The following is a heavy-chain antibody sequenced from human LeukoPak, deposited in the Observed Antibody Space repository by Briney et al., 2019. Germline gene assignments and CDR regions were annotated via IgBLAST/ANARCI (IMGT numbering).Heavy chain of an antibody. V-gene: IGHV4-59*08. J-gene: IGHJ4*02. D-gene: IGHD2-15*01. Sequence: SETLSLTCTVSGGSISDNYWSWIRQPPGKGREWIGYANYSAHTNYNTSLKFRVTMSLAKSKSQFSLRLSSVTAADTAVYFCARHPFATPFDYWGPGTLVTVSS. CDR3: ARHPFATPFDY. CDR1: GGSISDNY. CDR2: ANYSAHT.